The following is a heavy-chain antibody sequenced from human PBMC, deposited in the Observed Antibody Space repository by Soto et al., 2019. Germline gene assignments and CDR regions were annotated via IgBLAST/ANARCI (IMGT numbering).Heavy chain of an antibody. Sequence: QVQLVESGGGVVQPGRSLRLSSAASGFTFSSYGMHWVRQAPGKGLEWVAVIWDDGSNKYYADSVKGRFTISRDNSKNTLYLQMNSLRAEDTAVYYCARDDYDDSSGYRCAFDIWGQGTMVTVSS. CDR2: IWDDGSNK. CDR1: GFTFSSYG. CDR3: ARDDYDDSSGYRCAFDI. D-gene: IGHD3-22*01. V-gene: IGHV3-33*01. J-gene: IGHJ3*02.